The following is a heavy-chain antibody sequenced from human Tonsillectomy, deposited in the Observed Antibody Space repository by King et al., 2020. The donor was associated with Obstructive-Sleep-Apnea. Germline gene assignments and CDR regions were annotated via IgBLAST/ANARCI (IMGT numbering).Heavy chain of an antibody. CDR1: GFSLSNARMG. V-gene: IGHV2-26*01. J-gene: IGHJ4*02. CDR2: IFSNDEK. CDR3: ARTPEYSSSWYFDY. Sequence: VTLKESGPVLVKPTETLTLTCTVSGFSLSNARMGVSWIRQPPGKALDWLAHIFSNDEKSYSTSLKSRLTIPKDTSKSQVVLTMTNMDPVDTATYYCARTPEYSSSWYFDYWGQGTLVTVSS. D-gene: IGHD6-13*01.